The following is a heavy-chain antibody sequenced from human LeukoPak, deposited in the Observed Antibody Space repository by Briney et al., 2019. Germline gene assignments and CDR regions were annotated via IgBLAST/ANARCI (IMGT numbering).Heavy chain of an antibody. V-gene: IGHV4-39*02. CDR2: ISYNGST. CDR3: ARDFHVRQYHIGGYSY. CDR1: GGSINSTDSY. J-gene: IGHJ4*02. D-gene: IGHD3-22*01. Sequence: PSETLSLTCTVSGGSINSTDSYWGWIRQPPGKGLEWIGSISYNGSTYYNSSLKSRVTISADTSKTQFSLRLRSVTAADTAVYYCARDFHVRQYHIGGYSYWGQGTLVTVSS.